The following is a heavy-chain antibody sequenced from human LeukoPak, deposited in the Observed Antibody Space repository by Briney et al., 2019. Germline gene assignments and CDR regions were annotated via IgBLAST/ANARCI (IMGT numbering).Heavy chain of an antibody. D-gene: IGHD2-2*01. Sequence: ASVKVSCKASGYTFSNFGISWVRQAPGQGREWMGWISVNNDNPNYGQKFQGRLTVTTDSSTSRAYMKLRNLRSDDTAVYYCARDGTSTDDYWGQGTLVTVSS. CDR1: GYTFSNFG. J-gene: IGHJ4*02. V-gene: IGHV1-18*01. CDR2: ISVNNDNP. CDR3: ARDGTSTDDY.